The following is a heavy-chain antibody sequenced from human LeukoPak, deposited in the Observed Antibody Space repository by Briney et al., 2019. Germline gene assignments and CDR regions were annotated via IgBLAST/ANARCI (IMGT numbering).Heavy chain of an antibody. V-gene: IGHV1-69-2*01. D-gene: IGHD3-22*01. CDR3: ATVADSSALPPYYYYSYMDV. Sequence: ASVKVSCKVSGYTFTDYYMHWVQQAPGKGLEWMGLVDPEDGETIYAEKFQGRVTITADTSTDTAYMELSSLRSEDTAVYYCATVADSSALPPYYYYSYMDVWGKGTTVTVSS. J-gene: IGHJ6*03. CDR2: VDPEDGET. CDR1: GYTFTDYY.